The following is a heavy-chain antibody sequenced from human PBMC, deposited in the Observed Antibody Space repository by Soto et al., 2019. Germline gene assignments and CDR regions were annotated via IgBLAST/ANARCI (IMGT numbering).Heavy chain of an antibody. D-gene: IGHD3-9*01. J-gene: IGHJ4*02. Sequence: QVQLQQWGAGLLKHSETLSLTCAVYGGSFSGYYWSWIRQPPGQGLEWIGEINHSGSTNYNPSLKSRVTSPVDTSKNQFSMKMSSVTGADSAVYYCAREGRYDILTGYYQDYWGQGTLVTVSS. V-gene: IGHV4-34*01. CDR1: GGSFSGYY. CDR2: INHSGST. CDR3: AREGRYDILTGYYQDY.